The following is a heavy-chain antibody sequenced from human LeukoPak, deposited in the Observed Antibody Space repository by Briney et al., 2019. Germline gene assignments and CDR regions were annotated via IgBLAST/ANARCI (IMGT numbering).Heavy chain of an antibody. CDR2: IYYSGST. Sequence: SETLSLTCTVSGASMRGSTYYWAWIRQPPGKGLEWIGSIYYSGSTYYNPSLKSRVTISVDTSKKQFSLKLSSVTAADTAVYYCARHKAVAGAGTDCWGQGTLVIVSS. V-gene: IGHV4-39*01. CDR1: GASMRGSTYY. CDR3: ARHKAVAGAGTDC. D-gene: IGHD6-13*01. J-gene: IGHJ4*02.